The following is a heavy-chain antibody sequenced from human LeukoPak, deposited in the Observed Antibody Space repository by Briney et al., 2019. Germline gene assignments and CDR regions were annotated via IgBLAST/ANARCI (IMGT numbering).Heavy chain of an antibody. CDR3: AKKYSTGLDP. V-gene: IGHV3-23*01. D-gene: IGHD1-26*01. CDR1: GFTFSSYG. J-gene: IGHJ5*02. Sequence: GGTLRLSCAASGFTFSSYGMSWVRQAPGKGLEWVSTISAISGSTYFADSVKGRFTISRDNSKNTLYLQMNSLRAEDTAVYYCAKKYSTGLDPWGQGTLVTVSS. CDR2: ISAISGST.